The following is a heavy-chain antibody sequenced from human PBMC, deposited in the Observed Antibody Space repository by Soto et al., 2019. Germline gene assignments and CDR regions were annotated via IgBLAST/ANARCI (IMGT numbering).Heavy chain of an antibody. J-gene: IGHJ6*04. Sequence: GGSLRLSCAASGFTFSSYWMHWVRQAPGKGLVWVSRINSDGSSTSYADSVKGRFTISRDNAKNTLYLQMNSLRAEDTAVYYCARGSYYYYYVMDVCGKGTTVTGSS. CDR2: INSDGSST. D-gene: IGHD1-26*01. CDR3: ARGSYYYYYVMDV. V-gene: IGHV3-74*01. CDR1: GFTFSSYW.